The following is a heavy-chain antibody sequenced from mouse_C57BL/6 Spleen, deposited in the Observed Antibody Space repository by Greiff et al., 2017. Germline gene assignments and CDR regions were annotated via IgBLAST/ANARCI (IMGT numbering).Heavy chain of an antibody. J-gene: IGHJ2*01. CDR3: ARSYYDYDGGNFVC. CDR2: ISSGSSTI. CDR1: GFTFSDYG. Sequence: EVQLVESGGGLVKPGGSLKLSCAASGFTFSDYGMHWVRQAPEKGLEWVAYISSGSSTIYYADTVKGRFTISRDNAKNTLFLQMTSLKSEDTAMYYCARSYYDYDGGNFVCWGQGTTLTVSS. V-gene: IGHV5-17*01. D-gene: IGHD2-4*01.